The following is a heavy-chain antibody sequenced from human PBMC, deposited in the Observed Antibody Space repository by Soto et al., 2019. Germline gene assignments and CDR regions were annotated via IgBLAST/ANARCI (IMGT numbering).Heavy chain of an antibody. D-gene: IGHD2-2*01. CDR3: RRCTGTCCHVGADL. Sequence: QVQLVESGGGVVQPGRSLRLSCAASGFTFSNYALHWVRQAPGRGLEWVALISFDGNNNYYANSVKGRFSISRDNSKNNLYLQMNSLRDEDTAVYYCRRCTGTCCHVGADLRGQGTLVIVSS. J-gene: IGHJ5*02. CDR2: ISFDGNNN. V-gene: IGHV3-30-3*01. CDR1: GFTFSNYA.